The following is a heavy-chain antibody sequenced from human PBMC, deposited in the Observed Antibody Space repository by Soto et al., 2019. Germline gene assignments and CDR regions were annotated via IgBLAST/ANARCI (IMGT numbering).Heavy chain of an antibody. CDR3: ARGGGTAGGNYYYMDV. V-gene: IGHV4-34*01. CDR2: TNHSGST. CDR1: GGSFSGYY. D-gene: IGHD3-16*01. J-gene: IGHJ6*03. Sequence: QVQLQQWGAGLLKPSETLSLTCAVYGGSFSGYYWSWIRQPPGKGLEWIGATNHSGSTNYNPSLKSRFTISVDAAKNQFSLKLSGVTVADTAVYYWARGGGTAGGNYYYMDVWGKGTTVTVSS.